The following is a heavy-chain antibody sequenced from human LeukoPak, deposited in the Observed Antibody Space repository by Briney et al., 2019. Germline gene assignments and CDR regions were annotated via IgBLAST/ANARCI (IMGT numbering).Heavy chain of an antibody. CDR1: GFTFSSYG. CDR2: IRYDGSNK. V-gene: IGHV3-30*02. D-gene: IGHD1-26*01. CDR3: ARGLVGAWNAFDI. J-gene: IGHJ3*02. Sequence: GGSLRLSCAASGFTFSSYGMHWVRQAPGKGLEWVAFIRYDGSNKYYADSVKGRFTISRDNSKNTLYLQMNSLRAEDTAVYYCARGLVGAWNAFDIWGQGTMVTVSS.